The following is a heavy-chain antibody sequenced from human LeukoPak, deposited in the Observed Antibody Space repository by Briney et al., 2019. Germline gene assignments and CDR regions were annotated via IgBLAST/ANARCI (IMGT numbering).Heavy chain of an antibody. Sequence: SETLSLTCAVSGGSISTYYWNWIRQPPGKGLEWTGYIYYSGSTIYNPSLKSRVTISVDTSKNQFSLKLSSVTAADTAVYYCATIAVAGTGYNWFDSWGQGTLVTVSS. V-gene: IGHV4-59*08. D-gene: IGHD6-19*01. CDR3: ATIAVAGTGYNWFDS. CDR1: GGSISTYY. CDR2: IYYSGST. J-gene: IGHJ5*01.